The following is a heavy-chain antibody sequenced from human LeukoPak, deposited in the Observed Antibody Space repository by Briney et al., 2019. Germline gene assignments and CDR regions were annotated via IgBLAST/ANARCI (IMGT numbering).Heavy chain of an antibody. CDR2: MNPNSGNT. Sequence: ASVKVSCKTSGYTFTQFHISWVRQAAGQGLEWMGWMNPNSGNTGYAPKFLGRVTMTRNTSINTAYMELSSLTFEDTAVYYCAREGPSGDPFDYWGQGTLVTVSS. CDR1: GYTFTQFH. J-gene: IGHJ4*02. D-gene: IGHD1-26*01. CDR3: AREGPSGDPFDY. V-gene: IGHV1-8*01.